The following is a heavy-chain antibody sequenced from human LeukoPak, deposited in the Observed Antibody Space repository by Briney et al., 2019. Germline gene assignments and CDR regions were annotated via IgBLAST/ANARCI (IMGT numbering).Heavy chain of an antibody. CDR1: GYSFTSYW. D-gene: IGHD6-13*01. J-gene: IGHJ5*02. V-gene: IGHV5-51*01. CDR2: IYPGDSDT. Sequence: GESLKISCKGSGYSFTSYWIGWVRQMPGKGLEWTGIIYPGDSDTRYSPSFQGQVTISADKSISTAYLQWSSLKASDTAMYYCARGRSSSWNWFDPWGQGTLVTASS. CDR3: ARGRSSSWNWFDP.